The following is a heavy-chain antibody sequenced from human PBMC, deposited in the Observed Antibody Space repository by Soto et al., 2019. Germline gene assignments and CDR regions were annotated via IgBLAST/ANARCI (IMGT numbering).Heavy chain of an antibody. V-gene: IGHV4-34*01. CDR3: ARGVGNYYVSGSYSDYYYGMDV. CDR2: INHGGST. J-gene: IGHJ6*02. CDR1: GGSFSGYY. Sequence: QVQLQQWGAGLLKPSETLSLTCAVYGGSFSGYYWSWIRQPPGKGLEWIGEINHGGSTNYNPSLKRRVTISVDTSKSQFSLKLSSVTAADTAVYYCARGVGNYYVSGSYSDYYYGMDVCGQGTTVTFS. D-gene: IGHD3-10*01.